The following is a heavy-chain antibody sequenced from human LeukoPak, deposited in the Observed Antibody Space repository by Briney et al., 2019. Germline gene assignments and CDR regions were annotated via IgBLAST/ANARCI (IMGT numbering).Heavy chain of an antibody. V-gene: IGHV3-23*01. CDR3: AKGIYSSGWSYFDY. D-gene: IGHD6-19*01. CDR2: LSGSGIIT. Sequence: GGSLRLSCAASGFTFSNSAMSWVRQAPGKGLEWVSTLSGSGIITYYADSVKGRFTISRDNSKNTLYLQMNSLRAEDTAVYCCAKGIYSSGWSYFDYWGHGTLVTVSS. J-gene: IGHJ4*01. CDR1: GFTFSNSA.